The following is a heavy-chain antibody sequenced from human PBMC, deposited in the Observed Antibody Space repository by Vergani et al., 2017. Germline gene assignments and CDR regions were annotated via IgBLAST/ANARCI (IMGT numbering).Heavy chain of an antibody. CDR1: GGTFSSYA. CDR2: ISAYNGNT. J-gene: IGHJ6*02. D-gene: IGHD4-11*01. V-gene: IGHV1-18*01. Sequence: QVQLVQSGAEVKKPGSSVKVSCKASGGTFSSYAISWVRQAPGQGLEWMGWISAYNGNTNYAQKLQGRVTMTTDTSTSTAYMELRSLRSDDTAVYYCARLNDYSNYRDYYYGMDVWGQGTTVTVSS. CDR3: ARLNDYSNYRDYYYGMDV.